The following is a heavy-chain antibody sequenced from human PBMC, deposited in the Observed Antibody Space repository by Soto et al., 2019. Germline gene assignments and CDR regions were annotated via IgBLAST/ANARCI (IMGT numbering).Heavy chain of an antibody. Sequence: QVTLKESGPVLVKPTETLTLTCTVSGFSLSNARMGVSWIRQPPGKALEWLAHIFSNDEKSYSTSLKSRFTISKDTSKSQVVLTMTNMDPVDTATYYCARNTRGYDYYYYGMDVWGQGTTVIVSS. CDR2: IFSNDEK. V-gene: IGHV2-26*01. CDR3: ARNTRGYDYYYYGMDV. J-gene: IGHJ6*02. CDR1: GFSLSNARMG. D-gene: IGHD5-12*01.